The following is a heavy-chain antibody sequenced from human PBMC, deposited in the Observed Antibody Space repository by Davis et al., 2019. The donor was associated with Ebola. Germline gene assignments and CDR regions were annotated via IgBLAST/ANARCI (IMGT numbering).Heavy chain of an antibody. CDR1: GDSVSSNSVV. V-gene: IGHV6-1*01. J-gene: IGHJ4*02. CDR2: TYYRSKWVT. D-gene: IGHD1-26*01. Sequence: SQTLSLTCAISGDSVSSNSVVWTWIRQSPSRGLEWLGKTYYRSKWVTDYAVSVKSRITINPDTSKNQFSLQLNSVTPEDTAVYYCARDHLSPWELLGAYYFDYWGQGTLVTVSS. CDR3: ARDHLSPWELLGAYYFDY.